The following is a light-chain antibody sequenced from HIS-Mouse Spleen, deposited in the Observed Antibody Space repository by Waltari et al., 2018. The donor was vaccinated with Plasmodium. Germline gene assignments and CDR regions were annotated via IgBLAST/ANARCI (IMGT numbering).Light chain of an antibody. Sequence: QSALTQPPSASGSPGQSVTISCTGTSSDVGGYNYVSWYQQHPGKAPQLRIYEVSKWPAGVPDRFSGSKSGNTASLTVSGLQAEDEADYYCSSYAGSNNLVFGGGTKLTVL. CDR2: EVS. CDR1: SSDVGGYNY. J-gene: IGLJ2*01. V-gene: IGLV2-8*01. CDR3: SSYAGSNNLV.